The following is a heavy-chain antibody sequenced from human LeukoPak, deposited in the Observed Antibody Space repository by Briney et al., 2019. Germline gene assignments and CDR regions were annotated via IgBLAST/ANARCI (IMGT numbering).Heavy chain of an antibody. CDR2: IYHSGST. J-gene: IGHJ4*02. D-gene: IGHD5-18*01. Sequence: SETLSLTCNVSGVSISSSSYYWGWIRQPPGKGLECIGSIYHSGSTYYNPSLKSRVTISVDTSKNQFSLKLSSVTAADTAVYYCARTRGYSYGTEIFDYWGQGTLVTVSS. V-gene: IGHV4-39*07. CDR1: GVSISSSSYY. CDR3: ARTRGYSYGTEIFDY.